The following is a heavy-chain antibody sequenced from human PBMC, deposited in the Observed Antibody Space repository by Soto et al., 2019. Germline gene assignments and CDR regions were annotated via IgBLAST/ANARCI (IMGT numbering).Heavy chain of an antibody. CDR1: GYTFTSYA. D-gene: IGHD3-3*01. Sequence: GASVKVSCKASGYTFTSYAMHCVRQAPGQRLEWMGWINAGNGNTKYSQKFQGRVTITRDTSASTAYMELSSLRSEDTAVYYCAKTYYDFWSNYYYYGMDVWGQGTTVTVSS. CDR3: AKTYYDFWSNYYYYGMDV. J-gene: IGHJ6*02. V-gene: IGHV1-3*01. CDR2: INAGNGNT.